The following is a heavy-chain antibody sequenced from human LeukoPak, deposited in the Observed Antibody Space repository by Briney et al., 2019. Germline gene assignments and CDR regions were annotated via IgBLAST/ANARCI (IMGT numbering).Heavy chain of an antibody. CDR1: GFTFSSYA. J-gene: IGHJ4*02. CDR2: ISGSGGST. D-gene: IGHD4-17*01. Sequence: GGSLRLSCAASGFTFSSYAMSWVRQAPGKGLEWVSAISGSGGSTYYADSVKGRFTISRDNSKNTLYLQMNSLRAEDTAVYYCARGTSTVTTGDYFDYWGQGTLVTVSS. V-gene: IGHV3-23*01. CDR3: ARGTSTVTTGDYFDY.